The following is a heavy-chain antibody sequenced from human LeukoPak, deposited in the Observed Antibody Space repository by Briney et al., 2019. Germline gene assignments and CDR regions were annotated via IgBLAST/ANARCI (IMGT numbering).Heavy chain of an antibody. CDR1: GYTFTSYG. V-gene: IGHV1-18*01. Sequence: ASVKVSCKASGYTFTSYGISWVRQAPGQGLEWMGWISAYNGNTNYAQKLQGRVTMTTDTSTCTAYMELRSLRFEDTAVYYCARVSPIAAADNWYFDLWGRGTLVTVSS. CDR3: ARVSPIAAADNWYFDL. J-gene: IGHJ2*01. D-gene: IGHD6-13*01. CDR2: ISAYNGNT.